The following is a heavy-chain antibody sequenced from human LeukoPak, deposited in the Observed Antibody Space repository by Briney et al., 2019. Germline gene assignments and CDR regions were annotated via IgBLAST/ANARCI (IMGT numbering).Heavy chain of an antibody. CDR3: ARSISGTRSKFDC. D-gene: IGHD1/OR15-1a*01. J-gene: IGHJ5*01. V-gene: IGHV4-59*08. CDR1: GGSISSYY. CDR2: IYYGGRI. Sequence: PSETLSLTCTVSGGSISSYYWSWIRQPPGKGLEWIAYIYYGGRINYNPSLKSRATMSIDTAKNQLSVNLTSVTAADPAVYYCARSISGTRSKFDCWGQGTLVTVSS.